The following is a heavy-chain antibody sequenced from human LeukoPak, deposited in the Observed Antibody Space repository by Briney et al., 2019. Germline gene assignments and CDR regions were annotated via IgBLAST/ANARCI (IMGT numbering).Heavy chain of an antibody. CDR3: ARGSLRDYDYIWGSNRYTRPDDY. CDR2: MNPNSGNT. D-gene: IGHD3-16*02. CDR1: GYTFTGYY. Sequence: GASVKVSCKASGYTFTGYYMHWVRQAPGQGLEWMGWMNPNSGNTGYAQKFQGRVTTTRNTSISTAYMELSSLRSEDTAVYYCARGSLRDYDYIWGSNRYTRPDDYWGQGTLVTVSS. V-gene: IGHV1-8*02. J-gene: IGHJ4*02.